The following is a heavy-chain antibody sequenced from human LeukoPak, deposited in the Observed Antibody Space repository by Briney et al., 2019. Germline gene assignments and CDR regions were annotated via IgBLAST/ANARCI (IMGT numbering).Heavy chain of an antibody. V-gene: IGHV1-69*04. Sequence: ASVKVSCKASGRTFSSYAISWVRQAPGQRLKWRGRIIRIIGIANYAQKFQGRVTITAEKSTSTAYMELSSLRCEDTAVYYCRFGELSTGDAFDMGGRGTMVAVSS. CDR3: RFGELSTGDAFDM. CDR1: GRTFSSYA. CDR2: IIRIIGIA. D-gene: IGHD3-16*01. J-gene: IGHJ3*02.